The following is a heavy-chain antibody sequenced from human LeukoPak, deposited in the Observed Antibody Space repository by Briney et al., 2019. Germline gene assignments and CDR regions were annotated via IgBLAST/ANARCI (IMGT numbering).Heavy chain of an antibody. CDR1: GFTFSSYE. Sequence: PGRSLRLSCAASGFTFSSYEINWVSQAPGKGMEWVSYISSSGSTIYYADSVKGRFTISRDNKNSLYLQMNSLRAEDTAVYYCAELGITMIGGVWGKGTTVTISS. D-gene: IGHD3-10*02. CDR2: ISSSGSTI. V-gene: IGHV3-48*03. CDR3: AELGITMIGGV. J-gene: IGHJ6*04.